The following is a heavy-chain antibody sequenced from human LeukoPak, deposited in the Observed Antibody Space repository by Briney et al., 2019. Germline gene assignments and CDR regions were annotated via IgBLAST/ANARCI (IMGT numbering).Heavy chain of an antibody. Sequence: KPSETLSLTCAVSGGSISSGGYSWSWIRQPPGKGLEWIGYIYYSGSTYYNPSLKSRVTISVDTSKNQFSLKLSSVTAADTAVYYCARDSRHSGILDYWGQGTLVTVSS. CDR2: IYYSGST. CDR3: ARDSRHSGILDY. V-gene: IGHV4-31*11. D-gene: IGHD1-14*01. J-gene: IGHJ4*02. CDR1: GGSISSGGYS.